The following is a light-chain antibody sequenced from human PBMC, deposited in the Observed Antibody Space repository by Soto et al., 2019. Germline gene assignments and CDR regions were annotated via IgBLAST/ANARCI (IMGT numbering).Light chain of an antibody. Sequence: EIVMTQSPATLSVSPGETTRLSCRASQSINSDVAWYQQKVGQTPRLLIHGASTRATGIAARFSGSGSGTEFTLTISGLRSEDFATYYCQQYYNWPRTFGQGTRLEIK. CDR2: GAS. CDR3: QQYYNWPRT. V-gene: IGKV3D-15*01. J-gene: IGKJ5*01. CDR1: QSINSD.